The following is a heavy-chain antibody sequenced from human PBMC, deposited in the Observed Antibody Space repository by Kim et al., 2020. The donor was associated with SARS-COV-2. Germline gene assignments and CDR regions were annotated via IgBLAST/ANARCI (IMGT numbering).Heavy chain of an antibody. Sequence: GGSLRLSCAASGFTFSSYTLNWVRQAPGKGLEWVSAVASATSRRYYADSVQGRFAISRDNDKKTVYLQMSDLRDEDSGVYFCAGDCDGSTSCLQYWGQGTLVTVSS. J-gene: IGHJ1*01. D-gene: IGHD2-2*01. CDR2: VASATSRR. CDR1: GFTFSSYT. V-gene: IGHV3-21*01. CDR3: AGDCDGSTSCLQY.